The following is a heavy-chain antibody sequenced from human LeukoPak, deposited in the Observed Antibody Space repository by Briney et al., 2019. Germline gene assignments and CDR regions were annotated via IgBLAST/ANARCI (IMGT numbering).Heavy chain of an antibody. J-gene: IGHJ4*02. Sequence: GRSLRLSCAASGFTFDDYAMHWVRQAPGQGLEWVSGISWNSGSIGYADSVKGRFTISRDNSKNTLYLQMNSLRAEDTAVYYCAKPGGYPTPDYWGQGTLVTVSS. D-gene: IGHD5-12*01. CDR3: AKPGGYPTPDY. V-gene: IGHV3-9*01. CDR1: GFTFDDYA. CDR2: ISWNSGSI.